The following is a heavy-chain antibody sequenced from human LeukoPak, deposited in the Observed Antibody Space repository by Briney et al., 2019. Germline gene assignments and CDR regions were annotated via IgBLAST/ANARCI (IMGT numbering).Heavy chain of an antibody. CDR1: GFTFSSDA. Sequence: GGSLRLSCAASGFTFSSDAMSWVRQAPGKGLEWVSAISGSGGGSYYADSVKGRFTISRDNSKNTLYLKMNSLRAEDTAVYYCVSEVAASEYYFDYWGQGTLVTVSS. CDR3: VSEVAASEYYFDY. J-gene: IGHJ4*02. V-gene: IGHV3-23*01. CDR2: ISGSGGGS. D-gene: IGHD6-19*01.